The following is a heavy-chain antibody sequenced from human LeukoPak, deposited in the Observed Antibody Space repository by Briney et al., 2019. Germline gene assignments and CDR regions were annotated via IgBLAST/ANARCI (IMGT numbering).Heavy chain of an antibody. Sequence: GGSLRLSCAASGFTFSSYGMHWVRQAPGKGLEWVAGIRYDGSSEYYADSVKGRFTIARDNSKNTLYLQMSSLRAEDTAVYYCARDNRDYGVHGFDIWGQGTMVTVSS. D-gene: IGHD4-17*01. V-gene: IGHV3-33*01. CDR3: ARDNRDYGVHGFDI. CDR1: GFTFSSYG. CDR2: IRYDGSSE. J-gene: IGHJ3*02.